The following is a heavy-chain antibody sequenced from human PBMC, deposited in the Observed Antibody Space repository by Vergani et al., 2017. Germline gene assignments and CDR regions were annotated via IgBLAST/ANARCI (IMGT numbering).Heavy chain of an antibody. Sequence: ITLKESGPTLVKPTQTLTLTCSFSGFSLTSSGVVVGWVRQPPGTALQCLSLIVWNDDTRTSPSLKNRLTMTKDTSKNQVVLTMPNMDPVDTATYFCVHSPAFFSGAYWGYIDYWGQGTLITVSS. D-gene: IGHD3-10*01. CDR2: IVWNDDT. CDR1: GFSLTSSGVV. J-gene: IGHJ4*02. CDR3: VHSPAFFSGAYWGYIDY. V-gene: IGHV2-5*01.